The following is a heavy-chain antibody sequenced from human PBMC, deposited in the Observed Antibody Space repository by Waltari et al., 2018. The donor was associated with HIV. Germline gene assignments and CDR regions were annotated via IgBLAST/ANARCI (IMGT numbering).Heavy chain of an antibody. CDR1: GCNFSSYR. CDR2: ISSSSSTI. V-gene: IGHV3-48*01. D-gene: IGHD3-3*01. J-gene: IGHJ4*02. CDR3: ATARFLEWLSIHY. Sequence: VQLVESGGGVVQPGGSLRLSCAASGCNFSSYRIHWVRQAPGKGLEWVSYISSSSSTIYYADSVKGRFTSSRDNAKNSLYLQMNSLRAEDTTVYYCATARFLEWLSIHYWGQGTLVTVSS.